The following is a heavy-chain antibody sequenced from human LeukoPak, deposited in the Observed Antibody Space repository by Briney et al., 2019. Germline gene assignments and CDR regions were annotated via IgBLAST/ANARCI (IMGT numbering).Heavy chain of an antibody. D-gene: IGHD2-2*01. V-gene: IGHV4-38-2*01. CDR3: ARSLGAAAIYWFDP. CDR1: GYSISSGYY. J-gene: IGHJ5*02. Sequence: PSETLSLTXAVSGYSISSGYYWGWIREPPGKGLERIGSIYHSGSTYYSPSLKSRVTISVDTSKNQFSLKLSSVTAADTAVYYCARSLGAAAIYWFDPWGQGTLVTVSS. CDR2: IYHSGST.